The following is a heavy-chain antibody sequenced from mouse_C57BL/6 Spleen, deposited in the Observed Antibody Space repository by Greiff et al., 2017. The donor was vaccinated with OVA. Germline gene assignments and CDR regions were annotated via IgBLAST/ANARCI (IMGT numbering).Heavy chain of an antibody. CDR3: ASVWGPLSFDV. D-gene: IGHD4-1*01. CDR2: IDPEDGET. CDR1: GFNIKDYY. J-gene: IGHJ1*03. Sequence: EVKVVESGAELVKPGASVKLSCTASGFNIKDYYMHWVKQRTEQGLEWIGRIDPEDGETKYAPKFQGKATITADTSSNTAYLQLSSLTSEDTAVYYCASVWGPLSFDVWGTGTTVTVSS. V-gene: IGHV14-2*01.